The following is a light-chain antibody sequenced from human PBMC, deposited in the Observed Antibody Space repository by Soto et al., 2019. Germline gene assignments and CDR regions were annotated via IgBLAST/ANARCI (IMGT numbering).Light chain of an antibody. CDR2: AAS. V-gene: IGKV1-39*01. CDR1: QTISHY. Sequence: DIQMTQSPSSLSASVGDRVTITCRASQTISHYLNWYRQQPGKAPKLLIYAASNLQSGVPSRFSGSGSGTEFTLTINSLHPEDFATYFCQQSSSAPHTFGQGTRLEIK. CDR3: QQSSSAPHT. J-gene: IGKJ2*01.